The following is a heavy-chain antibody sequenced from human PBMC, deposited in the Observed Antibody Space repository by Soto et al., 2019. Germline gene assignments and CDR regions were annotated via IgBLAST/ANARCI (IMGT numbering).Heavy chain of an antibody. J-gene: IGHJ6*02. CDR3: ARDGGIAAAARKHYYYYGMDV. CDR2: VIPIFGTA. V-gene: IGHV1-69*13. CDR1: GGTFSSYA. Sequence: SVKVSCKASGGTFSSYAISWVRQAPGQGLEWMGGVIPIFGTANYAQKFQGRVTITADESTSTAYMELSSLRSEDTAVYYCARDGGIAAAARKHYYYYGMDVWGQGTTVTVSS. D-gene: IGHD6-13*01.